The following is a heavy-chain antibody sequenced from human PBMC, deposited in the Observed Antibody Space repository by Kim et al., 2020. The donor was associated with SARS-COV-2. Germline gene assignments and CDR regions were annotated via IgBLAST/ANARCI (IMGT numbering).Heavy chain of an antibody. Sequence: ASVKVSCKASGYTFTSYYMHWVRQAPGQGLEWMGIINPSGGSTSYAQKFQDIVTMTRDTSTSTVYMELSSLRSEDTAVYYCARDVSRGGIYYGMGVWGQGTSVTVSS. D-gene: IGHD3-16*01. V-gene: IGHV1-46*01. J-gene: IGHJ6*02. CDR1: GYTFTSYY. CDR3: ARDVSRGGIYYGMGV. CDR2: INPSGGST.